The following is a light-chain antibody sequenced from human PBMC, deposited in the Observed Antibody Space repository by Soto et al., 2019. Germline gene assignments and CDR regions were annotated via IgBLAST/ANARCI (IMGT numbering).Light chain of an antibody. CDR3: QQYGSSPPFP. J-gene: IGKJ4*01. Sequence: EIVLTQSPGTLSLSPGERATLSCRASQSVSSSYLAWSQQKPGQAPRLLIYGASSRATGIPDRFSGSGSGPDFTLTIRRLEPGAFAVYYCQQYGSSPPFPFRGGNNVEIQ. CDR2: GAS. V-gene: IGKV3-20*01. CDR1: QSVSSSY.